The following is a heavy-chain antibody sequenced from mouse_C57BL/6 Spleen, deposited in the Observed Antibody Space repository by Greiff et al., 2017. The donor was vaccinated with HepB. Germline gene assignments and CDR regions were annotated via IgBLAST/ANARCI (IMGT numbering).Heavy chain of an antibody. CDR2: IHPNSGST. CDR1: GYTFTSYW. CDR3: ASELTGTDWYFDV. J-gene: IGHJ1*03. V-gene: IGHV1-64*01. Sequence: QVHVKQPGAELVKPGASVKLSCKASGYTFTSYWMHWVKQRPGQGLEWIGMIHPNSGSTNYNEKFKSKATLTVDKSSSTAYMQLSSLTSEDSAVYYCASELTGTDWYFDVWGTGTTVTVSS. D-gene: IGHD4-1*01.